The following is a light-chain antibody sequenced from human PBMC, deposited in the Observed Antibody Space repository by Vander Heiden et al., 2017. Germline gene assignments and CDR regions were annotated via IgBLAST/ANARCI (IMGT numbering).Light chain of an antibody. V-gene: IGLV3-19*01. CDR3: NSRDSSGNHVV. CDR1: SLRSYY. J-gene: IGLJ2*01. Sequence: SSKLTQDPAVSVALGQTVRIKCQGDSLRSYYASWYQQKPGQAPVLIIYGKNNRPSGIPDRFSGSSSGNTASLTITGAQAEDEADYYCNSRDSSGNHVVFGGGTKLTVL. CDR2: GKN.